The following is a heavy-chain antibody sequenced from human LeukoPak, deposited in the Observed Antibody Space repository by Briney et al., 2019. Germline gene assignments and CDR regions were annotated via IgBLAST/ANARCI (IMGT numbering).Heavy chain of an antibody. CDR3: ARDLGVMVRAFDI. Sequence: PSETLSLTCTVSGGSISSNNYYWGWLRQPPGKGLQWIGSIYYSGSTYSNPSLKCRVTISVDTSKNQFSLKLSSVTAADTAVHYCARDLGVMVRAFDIWGQGTMVTVSS. CDR2: IYYSGST. J-gene: IGHJ3*02. CDR1: GGSISSNNYY. V-gene: IGHV4-39*07. D-gene: IGHD5-18*01.